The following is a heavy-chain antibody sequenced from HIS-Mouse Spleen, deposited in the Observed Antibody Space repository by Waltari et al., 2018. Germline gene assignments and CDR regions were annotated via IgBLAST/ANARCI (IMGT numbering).Heavy chain of an antibody. Sequence: EVQLVESGGGLIQPGGSLRLSFAASGFTVSSNYMCWVRRAPGKGLEWVSVIYSGGSTYYADSVKGRFTISRDNSKNTLYLQMNSLRAEDTAVYYCARGGLAAAGWYFDLWGRGTLVTVSS. CDR1: GFTVSSNY. CDR3: ARGGLAAAGWYFDL. D-gene: IGHD6-13*01. V-gene: IGHV3-53*01. CDR2: IYSGGST. J-gene: IGHJ2*01.